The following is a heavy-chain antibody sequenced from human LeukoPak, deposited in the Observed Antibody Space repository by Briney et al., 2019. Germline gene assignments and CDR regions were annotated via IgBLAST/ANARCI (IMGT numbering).Heavy chain of an antibody. CDR1: GVTFSDCW. CDR2: RNSDGSST. J-gene: IGHJ4*02. V-gene: IGHV3-74*01. Sequence: GGSPTLSCAASGVTFSDCWVHWIRQAPGTGRIWVSRRNSDGSSTAYSDSVKGVFTISRDNAKNTLYLQMNSRRVEDTAVYYCVRGAPFDYWGPGILVTVSS. CDR3: VRGAPFDY.